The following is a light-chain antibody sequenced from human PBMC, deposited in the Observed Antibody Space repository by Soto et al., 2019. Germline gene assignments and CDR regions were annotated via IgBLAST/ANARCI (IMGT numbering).Light chain of an antibody. CDR1: SSDVGGYNY. CDR3: SSYRRSNYV. Sequence: QSVLTQPASVSGSPGQSITISCTGTSSDVGGYNYVSWYQQHPGKAPKVMIYDVSNRPSGVSNRFSGSKSGNTASLTISGIQAEDEADYFCSSYRRSNYVFGTGTKLTVL. CDR2: DVS. V-gene: IGLV2-14*01. J-gene: IGLJ1*01.